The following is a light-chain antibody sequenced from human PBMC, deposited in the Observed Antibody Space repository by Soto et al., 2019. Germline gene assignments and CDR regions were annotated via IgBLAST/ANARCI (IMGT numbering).Light chain of an antibody. CDR3: QQYVGSIT. CDR1: QSVSSNY. CDR2: GAS. Sequence: EIVLTQSPGTLSLSPGERATLSCRASQSVSSNYLAWYQQKPGQAPRLLIYGASSRATGIPDRFSGSGSGTDFTLTISRLEPEDFAVYYCQQYVGSITFGPGTRLDIK. V-gene: IGKV3-20*01. J-gene: IGKJ5*01.